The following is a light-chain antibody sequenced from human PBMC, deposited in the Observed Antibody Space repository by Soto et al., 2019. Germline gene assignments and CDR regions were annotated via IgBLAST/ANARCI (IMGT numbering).Light chain of an antibody. V-gene: IGKV1-6*01. Sequence: AILMTQSPSSLSASVGDRVTISCRASQDIRNTLAWYQQKPGEAPTLLIFAASNLQSGVPSRFSGSGSVTDFTLAITGLQPEDFATYYCQQSYRTPHTFGQGTKLETK. CDR2: AAS. CDR3: QQSYRTPHT. CDR1: QDIRNT. J-gene: IGKJ2*01.